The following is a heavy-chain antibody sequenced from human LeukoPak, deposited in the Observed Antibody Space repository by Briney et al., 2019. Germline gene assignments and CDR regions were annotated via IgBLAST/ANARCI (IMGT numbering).Heavy chain of an antibody. CDR3: ARLTSGSYSDWFDP. J-gene: IGHJ5*02. Sequence: GASVKVSCKASGYTFTGYYIHWVRQAPGQGLEWMGWISPNSGGTNYAQKFQGRVTMTRDTSISTAYMELSRLRSDDTAVYYCARLTSGSYSDWFDPWGQGTLVTVSS. CDR2: ISPNSGGT. CDR1: GYTFTGYY. D-gene: IGHD1-26*01. V-gene: IGHV1-2*02.